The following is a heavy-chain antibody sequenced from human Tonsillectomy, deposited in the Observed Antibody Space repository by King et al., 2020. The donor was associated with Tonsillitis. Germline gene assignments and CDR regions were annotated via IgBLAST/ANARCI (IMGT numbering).Heavy chain of an antibody. D-gene: IGHD3-3*01. J-gene: IGHJ6*03. Sequence: QLQESGPGLVKPSDTLSLTCTVSGCSLISSYWSWIRQPPGKGLEWIGYIYFSGSTNYNPSLESRVTISLDPSKNQFSLKLSSLTAADTAVYYCARRFWSGSSHYYDYMDVWGKGTTVTVSS. CDR2: IYFSGST. CDR1: GCSLISSY. CDR3: ARRFWSGSSHYYDYMDV. V-gene: IGHV4-59*08.